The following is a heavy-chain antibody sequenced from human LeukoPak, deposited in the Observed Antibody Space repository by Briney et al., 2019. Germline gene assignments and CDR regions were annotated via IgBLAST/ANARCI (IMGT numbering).Heavy chain of an antibody. CDR1: GYRFASYW. Sequence: RGESLKITCKDSGYRFASYWIGWVRQMHGKGLEWMGIIYPGDSDTRYSPSFQGQVTHSADKSISTAYLQWSSLKPSDTAMYYCARPDGIYSPYYYYYYMDVWGKGTTVTVSS. CDR3: ARPDGIYSPYYYYYYMDV. D-gene: IGHD1-26*01. J-gene: IGHJ6*03. V-gene: IGHV5-51*01. CDR2: IYPGDSDT.